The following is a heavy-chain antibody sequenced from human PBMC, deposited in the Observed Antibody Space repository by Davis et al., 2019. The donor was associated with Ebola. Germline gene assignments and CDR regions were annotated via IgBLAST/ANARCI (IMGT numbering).Heavy chain of an antibody. CDR3: ARGSVNDAFEN. Sequence: GGSLRLSCAASGFTFSSYGMHWVRQAPGKGLEWVAFIRYDANNKYHADSVKGRFTISRDNAKNSLYLQMNSLRAEDTAVYYCARGSVNDAFENWGQGTMVTVSS. V-gene: IGHV3-30*02. CDR2: IRYDANNK. CDR1: GFTFSSYG. J-gene: IGHJ3*02. D-gene: IGHD3-10*01.